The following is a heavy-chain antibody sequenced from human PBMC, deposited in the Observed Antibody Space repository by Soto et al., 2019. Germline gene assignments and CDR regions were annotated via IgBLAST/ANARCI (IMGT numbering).Heavy chain of an antibody. CDR2: IYYSGST. D-gene: IGHD6-19*01. CDR3: ARRRYSSGWYSDYYYYYMDV. Sequence: SETLSLTCTVSGGSISSYYWSWIRQPPGKGLEWIGYIYYSGSTNYNPSLKSRVTISVDTSKNQFSLKLSSVTAADTAVYYCARRRYSSGWYSDYYYYYMDVWGKGTTVTVSS. CDR1: GGSISSYY. J-gene: IGHJ6*03. V-gene: IGHV4-59*08.